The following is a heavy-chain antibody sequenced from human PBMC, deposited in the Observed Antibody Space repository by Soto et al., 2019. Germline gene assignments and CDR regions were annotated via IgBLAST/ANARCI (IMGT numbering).Heavy chain of an antibody. CDR3: AKDMVAYSSSSGYYYYMDV. J-gene: IGHJ6*03. CDR1: GFTFDDYA. CDR2: ISWNSGGI. V-gene: IGHV3-9*01. Sequence: EVQLVESGGGLVQPGRSLRLSCAASGFTFDDYAMHSVRQAPGKGLEWVSGISWNSGGIGYADSVKGRFTISRDNAKNSLYLQMNSLRAEDTALYYCAKDMVAYSSSSGYYYYMDVWGKGTTVTVSS. D-gene: IGHD6-6*01.